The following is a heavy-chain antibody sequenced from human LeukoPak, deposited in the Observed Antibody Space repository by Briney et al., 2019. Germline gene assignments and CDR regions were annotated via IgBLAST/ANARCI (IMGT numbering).Heavy chain of an antibody. V-gene: IGHV4-59*01. Sequence: SETLSLTCSVSGGSFSNYYWSWIRQPPGKGLEWVGFIYYSGTTDYTPSPKSRVTISVDTSKKQFSLKLSSVTAADTAVYYCARVGYYARAFDIWGQGTMVTVSS. D-gene: IGHD3-10*01. CDR1: GGSFSNYY. CDR2: IYYSGTT. J-gene: IGHJ3*02. CDR3: ARVGYYARAFDI.